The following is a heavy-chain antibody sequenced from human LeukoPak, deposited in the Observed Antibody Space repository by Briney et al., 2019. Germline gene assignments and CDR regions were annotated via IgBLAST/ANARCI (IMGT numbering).Heavy chain of an antibody. D-gene: IGHD3-16*02. J-gene: IGHJ4*02. CDR1: GGSISSYY. V-gene: IGHV4-34*01. Sequence: SETLSLTCTVSGGSISSYYWSWIRQPPGKGLEWIGEINHSGSTKYNPSLKSRVTISVDMSKNQFSLKLSSVTAADTAVYYCARSTSLHLWKRVDYWGRGTLVTVSS. CDR2: INHSGST. CDR3: ARSTSLHLWKRVDY.